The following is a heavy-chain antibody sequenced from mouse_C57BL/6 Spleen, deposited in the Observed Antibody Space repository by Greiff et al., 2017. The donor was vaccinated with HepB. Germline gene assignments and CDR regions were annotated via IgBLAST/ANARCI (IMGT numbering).Heavy chain of an antibody. CDR2: FHPYNDDT. V-gene: IGHV1-47*01. D-gene: IGHD1-1*01. CDR3: ARGYYYGSYYFDY. CDR1: GYTFTTYP. Sequence: QVHVKQSGAELVKPGASVKMSCKASGYTFTTYPIEWMKQNHGKSLEWIGNFHPYNDDTKYNEKFKGKATLTVEKSSSTVYLELSRLTSDDSAVYYCARGYYYGSYYFDYWGQGTTLTVSS. J-gene: IGHJ2*01.